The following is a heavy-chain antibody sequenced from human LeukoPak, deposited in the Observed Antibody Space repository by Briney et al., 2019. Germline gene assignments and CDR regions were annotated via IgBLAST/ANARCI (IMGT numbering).Heavy chain of an antibody. CDR3: ATGNDIVVVYGFDY. V-gene: IGHV1-24*01. Sequence: ASVKVSCKDSGYTLTELSMHWVRQAPGKGLEWMGGFDPEDGETIYAQKFQGRVTMTEDTSTDTAYMELSSLRSEDTAVYYCATGNDIVVVYGFDYWGQGTLVTVSS. CDR1: GYTLTELS. J-gene: IGHJ4*02. D-gene: IGHD2-15*01. CDR2: FDPEDGET.